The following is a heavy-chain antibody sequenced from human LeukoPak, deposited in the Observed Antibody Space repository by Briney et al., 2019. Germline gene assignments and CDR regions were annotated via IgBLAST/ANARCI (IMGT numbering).Heavy chain of an antibody. J-gene: IGHJ4*02. CDR1: GYTFISYS. CDR2: TSAYTGNT. D-gene: IGHD2-2*02. V-gene: IGHV1-18*01. CDR3: ARGVPAAIAY. Sequence: ASVKVSCKASGYTFISYSINWVRQAPGQGLEWMGWTSAYTGNTNYAQKLQGRVTMTTDTSTSTAYMELRSLRSDDTAVYYCARGVPAAIAYWGQGTLVTVSS.